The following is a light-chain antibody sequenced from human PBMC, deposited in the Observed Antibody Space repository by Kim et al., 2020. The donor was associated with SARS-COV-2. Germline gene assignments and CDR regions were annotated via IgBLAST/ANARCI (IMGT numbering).Light chain of an antibody. CDR1: HSDLGAYNY. Sequence: QSVVTQPAAVSGSPGQSITISCTGTHSDLGAYNYVSWYQQHPGQAPKLLIYEITKRPSGVSSRFSGSKSGNTASLTISGLQPEDEADYYCNSYAAATTELFGGGTQLTVL. CDR2: EIT. J-gene: IGLJ2*01. V-gene: IGLV2-14*03. CDR3: NSYAAATTEL.